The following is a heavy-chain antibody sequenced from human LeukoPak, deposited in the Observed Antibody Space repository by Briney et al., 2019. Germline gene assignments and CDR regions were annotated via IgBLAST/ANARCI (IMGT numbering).Heavy chain of an antibody. CDR3: ATFGGYYFDF. CDR1: GYTLTELS. CDR2: FDPEDGET. J-gene: IGHJ4*02. D-gene: IGHD3-10*01. V-gene: IGHV1-24*01. Sequence: EASVKVSCTVSGYTLTELSMHWVRQAPGKGLEWMGGFDPEDGETIYAQKFQGRVTMTEDTSTDTAYMELSSLRSEDTAVYYCATFGGYYFDFWGQGTLVTVSS.